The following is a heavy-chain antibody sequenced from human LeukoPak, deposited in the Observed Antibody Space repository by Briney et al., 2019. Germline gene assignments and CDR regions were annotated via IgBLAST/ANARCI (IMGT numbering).Heavy chain of an antibody. CDR3: AREVLSSGWHSDY. Sequence: GGSLRLSCAASGFTFSSYWMSWVRQAPGKGLEWVANIKQDGSEKYYVDSVKGRFTISRDNAKNSLYLQMNSLRAEDTAGYYCAREVLSSGWHSDYWGQGTLVTASA. D-gene: IGHD6-19*01. CDR2: IKQDGSEK. CDR1: GFTFSSYW. V-gene: IGHV3-7*01. J-gene: IGHJ4*02.